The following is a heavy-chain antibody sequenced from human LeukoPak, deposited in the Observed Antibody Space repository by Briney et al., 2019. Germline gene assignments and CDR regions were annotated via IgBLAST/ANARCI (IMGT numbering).Heavy chain of an antibody. V-gene: IGHV4-39*02. CDR3: ARDSPPAYCSSGSCYFDS. D-gene: IGHD2-15*01. CDR2: IYYSGST. J-gene: IGHJ4*02. Sequence: SETLSLTCTVSGDSISSSSSYWGWIRQPPGEGLEWIGSIYYSGSTYYNTSLKSRVTISVDTSKNQFSLRLNSVTAADTAVYYCARDSPPAYCSSGSCYFDSWGQGTLVTVSS. CDR1: GDSISSSSSY.